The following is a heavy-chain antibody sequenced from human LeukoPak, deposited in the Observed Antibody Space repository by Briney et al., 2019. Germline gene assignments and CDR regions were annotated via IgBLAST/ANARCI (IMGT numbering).Heavy chain of an antibody. CDR1: GYTFTSYY. Sequence: GASVKVSCKASGYTFTSYYMHWVRQAPGQGLEWMGIINPSGGSTSYAQKFQGRVTMTRDMSTSTVHMELSSLRSEDTALYYCAKSVRGDYGDYGGIDYWGQGTLVTVSS. CDR3: AKSVRGDYGDYGGIDY. CDR2: INPSGGST. J-gene: IGHJ4*02. V-gene: IGHV1-46*01. D-gene: IGHD4-17*01.